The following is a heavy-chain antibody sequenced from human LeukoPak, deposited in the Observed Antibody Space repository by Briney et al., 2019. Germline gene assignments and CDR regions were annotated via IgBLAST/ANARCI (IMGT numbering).Heavy chain of an antibody. V-gene: IGHV4-39*01. J-gene: IGHJ3*02. Sequence: PSGTLSLTCTVSGSSIRRTTYYWGWIRQPPGKGLEWIGSIYYSGSTYYNPSLKSRVTISVDTSKNHLSLKLSSVTAADTAVYYCARHDSSGPYNAFDIWGQGTMVTVSS. CDR1: GSSIRRTTYY. D-gene: IGHD3-22*01. CDR3: ARHDSSGPYNAFDI. CDR2: IYYSGST.